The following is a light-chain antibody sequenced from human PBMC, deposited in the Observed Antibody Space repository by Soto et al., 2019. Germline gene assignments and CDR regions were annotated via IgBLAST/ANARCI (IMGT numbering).Light chain of an antibody. CDR3: QQRSNWPPIT. Sequence: EIVMTQSPATLSVSPGERATLSCRXSQSVSSYLAWYQQKPGQAPRLLIYDASNRATGIPARFSGSGSGTDFTLTISSLEPEDFSVYYCQQRSNWPPITFGQGTRLEIK. CDR2: DAS. CDR1: QSVSSY. V-gene: IGKV3-11*01. J-gene: IGKJ5*01.